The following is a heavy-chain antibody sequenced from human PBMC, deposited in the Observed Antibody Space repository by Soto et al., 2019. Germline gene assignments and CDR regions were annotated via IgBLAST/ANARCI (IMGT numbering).Heavy chain of an antibody. CDR3: ATVLRYFDWLLVAFDY. CDR2: ISAYNGNT. D-gene: IGHD3-9*01. V-gene: IGHV1-18*01. Sequence: ASLKVSCKASGYTFTSYGISWVRQAPGQGLEWMGWISAYNGNTNYAQKLQGRVTMTTDTSTSTAYMELRSLRSDDTAVYYCATVLRYFDWLLVAFDYWGQGTLVTVSS. J-gene: IGHJ4*02. CDR1: GYTFTSYG.